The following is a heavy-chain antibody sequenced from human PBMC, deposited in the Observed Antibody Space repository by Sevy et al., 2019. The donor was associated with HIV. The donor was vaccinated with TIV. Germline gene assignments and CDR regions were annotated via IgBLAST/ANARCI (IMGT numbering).Heavy chain of an antibody. Sequence: GGSLRLSCAASGFTFSSYAMSWVRQAPGKGLEWVSAISGSGGRTYYADSVKGRFTISRDNSKNTLYLQMNSLRAEDTAVYYCAKDGEGIAAALGPQLSDYWGQGTLVTVSS. V-gene: IGHV3-23*01. D-gene: IGHD6-13*01. J-gene: IGHJ4*02. CDR1: GFTFSSYA. CDR3: AKDGEGIAAALGPQLSDY. CDR2: ISGSGGRT.